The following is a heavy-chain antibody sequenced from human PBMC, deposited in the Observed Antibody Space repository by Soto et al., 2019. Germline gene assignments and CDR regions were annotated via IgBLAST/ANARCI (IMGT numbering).Heavy chain of an antibody. V-gene: IGHV3-33*01. CDR2: IWYDGSNK. CDR1: GFTFSSYG. J-gene: IGHJ4*02. CDR3: SRDLLKCSRSVGNY. D-gene: IGHD6-6*01. Sequence: QVQLVESGGGVVQPGRSLRLSCAASGFTFSSYGMHWVRQAPGTGLEWVAVIWYDGSNKYYADYVKGRFTISRDNSKNTRYLPMNSLRDEDTAVYYCSRDLLKCSRSVGNYWGQGTLVTVSS.